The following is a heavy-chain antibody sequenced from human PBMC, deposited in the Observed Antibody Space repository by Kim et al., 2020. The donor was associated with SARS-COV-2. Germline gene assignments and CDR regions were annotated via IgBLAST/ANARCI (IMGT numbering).Heavy chain of an antibody. CDR3: ARWDGRSYDY. CDR2: IYSDGTI. D-gene: IGHD1-26*01. CDR1: GFTVSSNY. J-gene: IGHJ4*02. Sequence: LSLTCAVSGFTVSSNYMSWVRQAPGKGLEWVSIIYSDGTIYHADSVRGRFTISRDNSKNTLYLQMNSLRAEDTAVYYCARWDGRSYDYWGQGTLVTVSS. V-gene: IGHV3-53*01.